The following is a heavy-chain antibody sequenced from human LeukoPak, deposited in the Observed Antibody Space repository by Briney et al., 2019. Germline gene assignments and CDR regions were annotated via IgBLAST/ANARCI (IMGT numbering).Heavy chain of an antibody. CDR1: GGTFSSYA. Sequence: ASVKVSCKASGGTFSSYAISWVRQAPGQGLEWMGGIIPIFGTANYAQKFQGRVTITADKSTSTAYMELSSLRSEDTAVYYCARDARGSWSYPVWGKGTTVTVSS. D-gene: IGHD3-10*01. V-gene: IGHV1-69*06. J-gene: IGHJ6*04. CDR3: ARDARGSWSYPV. CDR2: IIPIFGTA.